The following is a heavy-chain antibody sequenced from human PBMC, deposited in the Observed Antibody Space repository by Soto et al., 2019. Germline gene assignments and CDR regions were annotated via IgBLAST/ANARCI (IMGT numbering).Heavy chain of an antibody. CDR2: INEDGSED. D-gene: IGHD5-12*01. J-gene: IGHJ4*02. CDR1: GFTFSSYW. Sequence: EVQLVESGRGLVQPGGSLRLSCAASGFTFSSYWMGWVRQAPGKGLEWVANINEDGSEDYYVDSVKGRFTISRDNAKSSLYLQMNSLRAEDTAVYYCSRDRGLGFGYNYEYRGQGTLVTVSS. CDR3: SRDRGLGFGYNYEY. V-gene: IGHV3-7*01.